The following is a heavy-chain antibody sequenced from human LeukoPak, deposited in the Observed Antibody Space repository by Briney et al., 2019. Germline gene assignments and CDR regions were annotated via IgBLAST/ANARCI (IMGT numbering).Heavy chain of an antibody. CDR3: ARGIAAAGGRYYFDY. CDR1: GGSISSGDYY. Sequence: NPSETLSLTCTVSGGSISSGDYYWGWIRQPPGKGLEWIGYIYYSGSTSYNPSLKSRVTISVDTSKNQFSLKLSSVTAADTAVYYCARGIAAAGGRYYFDYWGQGTLVTVSS. D-gene: IGHD6-13*01. J-gene: IGHJ4*02. V-gene: IGHV4-30-4*01. CDR2: IYYSGST.